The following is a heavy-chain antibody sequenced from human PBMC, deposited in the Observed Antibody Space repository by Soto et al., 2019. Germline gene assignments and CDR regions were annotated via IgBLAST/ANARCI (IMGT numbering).Heavy chain of an antibody. CDR1: GGSISSYY. J-gene: IGHJ6*02. CDR2: IYYSGST. Sequence: PSETLSLTCTVSGGSISSYYWTWIRQPPGKGLEWIGYIYYSGSTNYNPSLKSRVAISVDTSKNQFSLKLSSVTAAGTAVYYCARGGVGDYVSRHYYYYGMDVWGQGTTVTVS. D-gene: IGHD4-17*01. CDR3: ARGGVGDYVSRHYYYYGMDV. V-gene: IGHV4-59*01.